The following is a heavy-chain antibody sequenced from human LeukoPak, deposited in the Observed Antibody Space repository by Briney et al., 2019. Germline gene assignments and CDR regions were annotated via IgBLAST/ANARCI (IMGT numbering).Heavy chain of an antibody. CDR1: GYSISSGYY. CDR2: IYTSGST. D-gene: IGHD3-3*01. V-gene: IGHV4-61*02. Sequence: PSETLSLTCAVSGYSISSGYYWSWIRQPAGKGLEWIGRIYTSGSTNYNPSLKSRVTISVDKSKNQFSLKLSSVTAADTAVYYCARGYDFWSGYHLSYYYMDVWGKGTTVTVSS. CDR3: ARGYDFWSGYHLSYYYMDV. J-gene: IGHJ6*03.